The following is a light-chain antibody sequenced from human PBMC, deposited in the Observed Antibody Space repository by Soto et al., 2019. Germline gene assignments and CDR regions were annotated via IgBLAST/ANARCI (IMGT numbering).Light chain of an antibody. J-gene: IGLJ1*01. CDR3: GSWDSSLSAYV. CDR2: DDN. CDR1: SSNIGGNS. Sequence: QSVVTQPPSVSAAPGQKVTISCSGSSSNIGGNSVSWYQQLLGTAPKLLIYDDNKRPSGIPDRFSGSKSGTSATLGITGFQTGDEADYYCGSWDSSLSAYVFGTGTKVTVL. V-gene: IGLV1-51*01.